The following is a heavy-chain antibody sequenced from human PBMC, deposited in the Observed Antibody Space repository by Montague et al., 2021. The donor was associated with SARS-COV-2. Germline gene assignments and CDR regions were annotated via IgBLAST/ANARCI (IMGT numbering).Heavy chain of an antibody. Sequence: QSGAEVKKPGESLRISCKVSGYIFISHWITWVRQMPGKVLEWMGRIDPSDSYTNYSPSFQGHVSISVDKSISAAYLQWSSLKASDTAMYYCARRGRPYSGYTTGYFDYWGQGTLVTVSS. CDR3: ARRGRPYSGYTTGYFDY. CDR1: GYIFISHW. D-gene: IGHD5-12*01. J-gene: IGHJ4*02. CDR2: IDPSDSYT. V-gene: IGHV5-10-1*01.